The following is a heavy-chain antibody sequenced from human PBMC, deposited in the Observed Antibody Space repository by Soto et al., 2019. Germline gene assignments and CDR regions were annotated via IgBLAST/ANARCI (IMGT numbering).Heavy chain of an antibody. CDR1: GGSFGSYG. CDR2: IIPIFNTG. Sequence: QVQLVQSGAEVKKPGSSVKVSCKASGGSFGSYGISWVRQAPGQGLEWVGGIIPIFNTGNHAQKFQGRVTITADESTSTAYMELSSLRSEDTAVYYCARVEVGATYFDYWGQGTLVTVSS. CDR3: ARVEVGATYFDY. D-gene: IGHD1-26*01. V-gene: IGHV1-69*01. J-gene: IGHJ4*02.